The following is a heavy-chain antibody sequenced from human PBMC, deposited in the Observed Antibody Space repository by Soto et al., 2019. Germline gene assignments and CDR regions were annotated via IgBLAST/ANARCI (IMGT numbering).Heavy chain of an antibody. D-gene: IGHD6-6*01. V-gene: IGHV3-30-3*01. J-gene: IGHJ6*02. CDR1: GFTFSTYA. CDR3: ARDLEQLVSGYYYGMDV. Sequence: QVQLVESGAGVVQPGRSLRLSCAASGFTFSTYAMHWVRQAPGKGLEWVAVISYDGSNKDYADSVKGRFTISRDNSKNTLYLQMNSLRAEDTALYYCARDLEQLVSGYYYGMDVWGQGTTVTVSS. CDR2: ISYDGSNK.